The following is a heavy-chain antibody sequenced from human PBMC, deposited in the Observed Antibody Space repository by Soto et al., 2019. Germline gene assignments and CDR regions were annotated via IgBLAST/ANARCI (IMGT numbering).Heavy chain of an antibody. V-gene: IGHV4-31*03. CDR3: AREPSTVTNGDYYYGMDV. Sequence: KTSETLSLTCTVSGGSISSGGYYWSWIRQHPGKGLEWIGYIYYSGSTYYNPSLKSRVTISVDTSKNQFSLKLSSVTAADTAVYYCAREPSTVTNGDYYYGMDVWGQGTTVTVSS. CDR1: GGSISSGGYY. J-gene: IGHJ6*02. CDR2: IYYSGST. D-gene: IGHD4-17*01.